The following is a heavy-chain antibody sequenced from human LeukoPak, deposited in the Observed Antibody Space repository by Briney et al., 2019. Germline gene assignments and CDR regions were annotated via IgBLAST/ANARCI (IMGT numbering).Heavy chain of an antibody. CDR1: GGSISSDY. CDR3: ARVTPYCGGDCEFDY. CDR2: IYYTVST. V-gene: IGHV4-59*01. D-gene: IGHD2-21*02. J-gene: IGHJ4*02. Sequence: SETLSLTCTFSGGSISSDYWSWIRQPPGKGLEWIGYIYYTVSTNYNPSLKSRVTISVDTSKNQFSLKLSSVTAADTAVYYCARVTPYCGGDCEFDYWGQGTLVTVSS.